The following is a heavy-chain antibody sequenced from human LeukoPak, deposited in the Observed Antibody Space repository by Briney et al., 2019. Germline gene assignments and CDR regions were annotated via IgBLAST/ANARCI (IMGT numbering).Heavy chain of an antibody. D-gene: IGHD5-18*01. CDR3: VRYGYSYGI. Sequence: SETLSLTCTVSGGSISSSSYYWGWIRQPPGKGLEWIGSIYYSGSTYYNPSLKSRVTISVDTSKNQFSLKLSSVTAADTAVYYCVRYGYSYGIWGQGTLVTVSS. J-gene: IGHJ1*01. CDR1: GGSISSSSYY. CDR2: IYYSGST. V-gene: IGHV4-39*01.